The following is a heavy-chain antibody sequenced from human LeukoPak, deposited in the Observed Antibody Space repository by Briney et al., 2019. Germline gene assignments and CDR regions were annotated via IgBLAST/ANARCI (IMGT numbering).Heavy chain of an antibody. CDR3: ARGRPIYYGSGRRSLTYWFDP. Sequence: SVKVSCKASGGTFRDYPITWVRQAPGQGLEWMGGIIPTSRTAKYAQKFQGRVTITTDESTTTVYMKLSGLRSEDTALYYCARGRPIYYGSGRRSLTYWFDPWGQGTLVTVSS. CDR2: IIPTSRTA. CDR1: GGTFRDYP. V-gene: IGHV1-69*05. J-gene: IGHJ5*02. D-gene: IGHD3-10*01.